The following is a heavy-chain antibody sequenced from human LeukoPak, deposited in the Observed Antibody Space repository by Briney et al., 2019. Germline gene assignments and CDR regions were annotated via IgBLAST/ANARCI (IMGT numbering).Heavy chain of an antibody. V-gene: IGHV1-58*02. D-gene: IGHD3-22*01. CDR2: IVVGRGNT. CDR1: GFTFTSSA. CDR3: AANTDSSGYYADY. Sequence: SVKVSCKASGFTFTSSAMQWVRQARGQRLEWIGWIVVGRGNTNYAQKFQERVTITRDMSTSTAYMELSSLRSEDTAVYYCAANTDSSGYYADYWGQGTLVTVSS. J-gene: IGHJ4*02.